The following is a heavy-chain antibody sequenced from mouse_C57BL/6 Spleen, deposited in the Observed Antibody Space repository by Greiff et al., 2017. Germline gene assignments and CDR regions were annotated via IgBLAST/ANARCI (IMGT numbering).Heavy chain of an antibody. D-gene: IGHD4-1*01. CDR3: AREGLGQGSDYFDY. CDR1: GYTFTSYW. J-gene: IGHJ2*01. V-gene: IGHV1-64*01. Sequence: QVQLQQPGAELVKPGASVKLSCKASGYTFTSYWMHWVKQRPGQGLEWIGMIHPNSGSTNYNEKFKSKATLTVDKSSSTAYMQLSSLTSEDSAVXYGAREGLGQGSDYFDYWGQGTTLTVSS. CDR2: IHPNSGST.